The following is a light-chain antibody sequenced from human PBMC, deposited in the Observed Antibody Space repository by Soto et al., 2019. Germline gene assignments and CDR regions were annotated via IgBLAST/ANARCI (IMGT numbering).Light chain of an antibody. CDR3: QQRSNWPPLT. Sequence: EIVLTQSPATLSLSPGERATLSCSASQSVSTYLAWYQQKPGQTPRLLIYDASNRATGIPDRFSGSGSGTDFTLNISSLEPEDFAVYYCQQRSNWPPLTFGGGTKVEIK. V-gene: IGKV3-11*01. J-gene: IGKJ4*01. CDR2: DAS. CDR1: QSVSTY.